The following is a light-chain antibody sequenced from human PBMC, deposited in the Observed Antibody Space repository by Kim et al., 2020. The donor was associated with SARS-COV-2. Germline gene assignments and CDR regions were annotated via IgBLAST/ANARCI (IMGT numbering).Light chain of an antibody. V-gene: IGKV3-11*01. J-gene: IGKJ4*01. CDR3: QQRRNWPLT. CDR1: QSVNSY. Sequence: LSPGEGATLACRTSQSVNSYVAWYQQKPGQAPRLLIYDASNRATGIPARFSGSGSGTDFTLTISSLEPEDFAVYYCQQRRNWPLTFGGGTKVDIK. CDR2: DAS.